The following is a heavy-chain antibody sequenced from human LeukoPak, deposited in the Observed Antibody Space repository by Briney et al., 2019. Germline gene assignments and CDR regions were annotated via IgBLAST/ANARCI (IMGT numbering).Heavy chain of an antibody. V-gene: IGHV3-20*04. CDR2: INWNGDIT. J-gene: IGHJ2*01. Sequence: PGGSLRLSCAASGFTFDDYGMSWVRQAPGKGLEWVSGINWNGDITGYADSVKGRFTISRENAKNSLYLQMNSLRAGDTAVYYCARAAYSSTWYSRYFDLWGRGTLVTVSS. CDR3: ARAAYSSTWYSRYFDL. D-gene: IGHD6-13*01. CDR1: GFTFDDYG.